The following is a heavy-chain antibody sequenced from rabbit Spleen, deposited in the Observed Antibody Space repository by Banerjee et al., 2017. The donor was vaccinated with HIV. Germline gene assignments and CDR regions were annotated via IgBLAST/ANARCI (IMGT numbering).Heavy chain of an antibody. V-gene: IGHV1S40*01. J-gene: IGHJ3*01. CDR3: ARDGAGGSYFAL. CDR1: GFSFSSGYY. D-gene: IGHD8-1*01. CDR2: IYAGSSGST. Sequence: QQLVESGGGLVKPGASLTLTCKASGFSFSSGYYMYWVRQAPGKGLEWIACIYAGSSGSTDYASWAKGRFTISKTSSTTVTLQMTSLTAADTATYFCARDGAGGSYFALWGQGTLVTVS.